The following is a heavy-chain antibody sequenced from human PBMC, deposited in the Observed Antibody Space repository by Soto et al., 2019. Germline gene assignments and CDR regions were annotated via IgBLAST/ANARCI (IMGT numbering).Heavy chain of an antibody. D-gene: IGHD3-9*01. CDR1: GYTFTSYD. CDR2: MDPSSGDT. Sequence: QVQLVQSGAEVKKPGASAKVSCKASGYTFTSYDINWVRQAPGQGLEWMGWMDPSSGDTGFAQKFQGRLTMTRNTSISTAYMDLSSLKSEDTAVYFCARNVDKAPLDWGQGTLVTVSS. J-gene: IGHJ4*02. CDR3: ARNVDKAPLD. V-gene: IGHV1-8*01.